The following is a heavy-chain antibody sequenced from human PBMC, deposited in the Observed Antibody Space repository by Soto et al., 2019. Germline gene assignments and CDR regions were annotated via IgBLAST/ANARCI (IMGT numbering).Heavy chain of an antibody. V-gene: IGHV1-69*06. J-gene: IGHJ6*02. CDR1: GGTFSSYA. Sequence: ASVKVSCKASGGTFSSYAISWVRQAPGLGLEWMGGIIPIFGTANYAQKFQGRVTITADKSTSTAYMELSSLRSEDTAVYYCARDRRTAMADYYYYGMDVWGQGTTVTVSS. D-gene: IGHD5-18*01. CDR2: IIPIFGTA. CDR3: ARDRRTAMADYYYYGMDV.